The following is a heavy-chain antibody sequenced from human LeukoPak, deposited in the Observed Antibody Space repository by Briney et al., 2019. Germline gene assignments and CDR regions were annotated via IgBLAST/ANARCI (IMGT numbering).Heavy chain of an antibody. D-gene: IGHD3-22*01. V-gene: IGHV3-23*01. CDR3: ARDSSDYYDSSGLMGCFDY. Sequence: GGSLRLSCGASGFTFSSYVMRWVRQAPGKGLEWVSTISGSGGNTYYADSVKGRFTISRDNSKNTLYLQMNSLRAEDTAVYYCARDSSDYYDSSGLMGCFDYWGQGTLVTVSS. J-gene: IGHJ4*02. CDR2: ISGSGGNT. CDR1: GFTFSSYV.